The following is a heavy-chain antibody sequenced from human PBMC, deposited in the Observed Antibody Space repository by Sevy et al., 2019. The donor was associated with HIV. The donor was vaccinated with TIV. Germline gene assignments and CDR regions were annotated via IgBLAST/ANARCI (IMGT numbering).Heavy chain of an antibody. CDR3: ARDRDRGYFDP. CDR2: IIAISGTT. CDR1: GGTFSGYS. Sequence: ASVKVSCKTSGGTFSGYSISWLRQAPGQGLEWMGGIIAISGTTNYLQRFQGRITTTADVSTRTVYMELRSLRIEDTAIYFCARDRDRGYFDPWGQGTLVTVSS. V-gene: IGHV1-69*13. D-gene: IGHD6-13*01. J-gene: IGHJ5*02.